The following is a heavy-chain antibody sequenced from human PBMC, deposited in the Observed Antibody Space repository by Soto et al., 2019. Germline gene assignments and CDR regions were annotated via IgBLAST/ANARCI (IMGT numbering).Heavy chain of an antibody. CDR2: AHSTGST. CDR3: ASGSTVTTGDF. J-gene: IGHJ4*02. CDR1: GGSISTNSYY. V-gene: IGHV4-39*01. Sequence: SETLSLTCTVSGGSISTNSYYGGWIRQPPGKGLEWIGCAHSTGSTYYNPSLKSRVTIYVDTSKNQFSLKLTSVTAADTAVYYCASGSTVTTGDFWGQGTLVTVSS. D-gene: IGHD4-17*01.